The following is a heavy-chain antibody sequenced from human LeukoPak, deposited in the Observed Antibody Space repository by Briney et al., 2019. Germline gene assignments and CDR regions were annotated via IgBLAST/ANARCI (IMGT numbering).Heavy chain of an antibody. V-gene: IGHV4-59*08. J-gene: IGHJ5*02. D-gene: IGHD3-9*01. CDR3: ARHPPGLRYFDP. Sequence: PSETLSLTCIVSGGSISTYYWSWIRQPPGKGLEWIAYIDNSGDSSSNPSLRSRVTISLDTSKNQFSLRLNSVTAADTAFYYCARHPPGLRYFDPWGQGTLVTVSS. CDR2: IDNSGDS. CDR1: GGSISTYY.